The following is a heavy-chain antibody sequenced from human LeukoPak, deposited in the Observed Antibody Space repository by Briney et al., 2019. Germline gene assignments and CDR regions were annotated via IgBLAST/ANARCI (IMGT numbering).Heavy chain of an antibody. CDR2: ISGSGGST. D-gene: IGHD5-18*01. CDR1: GFTFSSYA. V-gene: IGHV3-23*01. CDR3: AKDPPGDSPPYGYTQQFDY. Sequence: QPGGSLRLSCAASGFTFSSYAMSWVRQAPGKGLEWVSAISGSGGSTYYADSVKGRFTISRDNSKNTLYLQMNSLRAEDTAVYYCAKDPPGDSPPYGYTQQFDYWGQGTLVTVSS. J-gene: IGHJ4*02.